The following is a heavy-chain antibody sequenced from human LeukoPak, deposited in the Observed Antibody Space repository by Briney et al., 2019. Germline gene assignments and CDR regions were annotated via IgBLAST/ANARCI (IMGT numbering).Heavy chain of an antibody. Sequence: ASVKVSCKAYGYTFSDYYMHWVRQAPGQGLEWMGWINPKSGGANFAEKFQGRVTMTRDTSIRTVYMELSRVTYDDTAVYYCARSVGTSWFDPWGQGTLVTVSS. D-gene: IGHD5/OR15-5a*01. CDR3: ARSVGTSWFDP. CDR1: GYTFSDYY. V-gene: IGHV1-2*02. CDR2: INPKSGGA. J-gene: IGHJ5*02.